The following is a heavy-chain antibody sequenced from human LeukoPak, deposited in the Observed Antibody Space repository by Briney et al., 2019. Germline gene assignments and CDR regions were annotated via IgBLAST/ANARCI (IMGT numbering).Heavy chain of an antibody. V-gene: IGHV1-2*02. D-gene: IGHD2/OR15-2a*01. J-gene: IGHJ4*02. CDR1: VDTFTGSY. Sequence: AAVKVSCKASVDTFTGSYIHWVRQAPEQGLEWVGWVSPTSGGTNYATKLEGRVTMTRATSITTAYMELSRLKSDDTVVYYCARGGQPPFFCWGQGSLVT. CDR2: VSPTSGGT. CDR3: ARGGQPPFFC.